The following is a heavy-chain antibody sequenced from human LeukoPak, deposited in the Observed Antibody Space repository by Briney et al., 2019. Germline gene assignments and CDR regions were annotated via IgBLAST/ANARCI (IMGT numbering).Heavy chain of an antibody. J-gene: IGHJ6*03. CDR1: GYIVSEFT. Sequence: SVNVSCKVSGYIVSEFTIHWVRQTPGKRLEGMGGFHPEDVEAVYSQMFKGRLTLTEDTSTNTAYMELTVLTSADTAIYYCATRSILGYYYHYVDVWGKGTPVT. D-gene: IGHD3-22*01. CDR3: ATRSILGYYYHYVDV. CDR2: FHPEDVEA. V-gene: IGHV1-24*01.